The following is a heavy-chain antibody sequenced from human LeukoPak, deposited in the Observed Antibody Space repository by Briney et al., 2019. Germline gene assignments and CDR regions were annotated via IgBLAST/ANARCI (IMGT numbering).Heavy chain of an antibody. D-gene: IGHD1-26*01. Sequence: GASVKVSCTASVYTFTTYGISWVRHAPAQGLEWMGWISAYNGNTNYAQKVQGRVTMTTDTSTSTAYMELRSLRSDDTAVYYCARDLLWELLRGGYYYGMDVWGQGTTVTVSS. CDR3: ARDLLWELLRGGYYYGMDV. CDR1: VYTFTTYG. J-gene: IGHJ6*02. V-gene: IGHV1-18*01. CDR2: ISAYNGNT.